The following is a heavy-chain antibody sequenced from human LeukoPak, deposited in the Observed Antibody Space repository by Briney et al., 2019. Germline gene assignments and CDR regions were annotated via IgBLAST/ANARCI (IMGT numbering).Heavy chain of an antibody. D-gene: IGHD2-21*01. V-gene: IGHV3-53*01. J-gene: IGHJ4*02. CDR3: ARGASYCGGDCFDY. CDR1: GFTFSSYA. CDR2: IYSGGST. Sequence: EPGGSLRLSCAASGFTFSSYAMSWVRQAPGKGLEWVSVIYSGGSTYYADSVKGRFTISRDNSKNTLYLQMNSLRAEDTAVYYCARGASYCGGDCFDYWGQGTLVTVSS.